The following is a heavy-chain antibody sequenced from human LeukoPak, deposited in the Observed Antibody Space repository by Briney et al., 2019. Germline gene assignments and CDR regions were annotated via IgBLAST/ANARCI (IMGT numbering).Heavy chain of an antibody. CDR2: NYHRGTT. V-gene: IGHV4-34*01. CDR3: VGGRAFDV. CDR1: GGSFSGYY. J-gene: IGHJ3*01. Sequence: KPSETLSLTCAVYGGSFSGYYWSWIRQPPGKGLEWIATNYHRGTTYYNPSLKSRITISVDTSKNQFSLNLTSVIAADTAVYYCVGGRAFDVWGQGTMVTVSS.